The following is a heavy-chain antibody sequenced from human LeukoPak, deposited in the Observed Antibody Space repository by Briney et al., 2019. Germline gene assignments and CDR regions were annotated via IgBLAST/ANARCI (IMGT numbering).Heavy chain of an antibody. D-gene: IGHD2-2*01. CDR3: ARRGYCSSTSCYNEDY. V-gene: IGHV3-53*01. CDR2: IYSGGST. CDR1: GLTVSSNY. J-gene: IGHJ4*02. Sequence: GALRLSCAASGLTVSSNYMSWVRQAPGKGLEWVSVIYSGGSTYYADSVKGRFTISRGNSKNTLYLQMNSLRAEDTAVYYCARRGYCSSTSCYNEDYWGQGTLVTVSS.